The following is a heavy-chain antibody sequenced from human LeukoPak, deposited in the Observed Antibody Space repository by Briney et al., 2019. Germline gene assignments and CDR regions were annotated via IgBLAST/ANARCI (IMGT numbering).Heavy chain of an antibody. CDR1: GGTFISYA. D-gene: IGHD6-13*01. V-gene: IGHV1-69*13. CDR2: IIPIFGTA. CDR3: ARYEVGSSWAQAFDI. Sequence: SVKVSCKASGGTFISYAISWVRQAPGQGLEWMGGIIPIFGTANYAQKFQGRVTITADESTSTAYMELSSLRSEDTAVYYCARYEVGSSWAQAFDIWGQGTMVTVSS. J-gene: IGHJ3*02.